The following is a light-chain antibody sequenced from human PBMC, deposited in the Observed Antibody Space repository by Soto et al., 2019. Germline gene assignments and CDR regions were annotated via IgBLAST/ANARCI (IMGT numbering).Light chain of an antibody. V-gene: IGLV2-8*01. CDR3: TSYGGRDNLM. J-gene: IGLJ3*02. CDR2: EVN. CDR1: SSDIGAYNY. Sequence: QYVLTQPPSASGSPGQSVTISCTGTSSDIGAYNYVSWFQQHPGEAPKLIISEVNKRPSGVPDRFSGSKSGNTASLTVSGLQAEDEADYYCTSYGGRDNLMFGGGPKLTVL.